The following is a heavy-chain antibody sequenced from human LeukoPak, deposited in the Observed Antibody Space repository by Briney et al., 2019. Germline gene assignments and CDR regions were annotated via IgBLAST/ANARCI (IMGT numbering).Heavy chain of an antibody. CDR3: ARLPRYDLWSGYNDY. D-gene: IGHD3-3*01. J-gene: IGHJ4*02. CDR2: IYYSGST. CDR1: GGSISSSSYY. V-gene: IGHV4-39*01. Sequence: SETLSLTCTVSGGSISSSSYYWGWIRQPPGKGLEWIGSIYYSGSTYYNPSLKSRVTISVDTSKNQFSLKLSSVTAADTAVYYCARLPRYDLWSGYNDYWGQGTLVTVSS.